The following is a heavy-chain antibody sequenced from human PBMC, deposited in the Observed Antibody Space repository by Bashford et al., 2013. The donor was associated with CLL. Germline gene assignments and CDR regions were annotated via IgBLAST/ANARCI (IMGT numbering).Heavy chain of an antibody. D-gene: IGHD7-27*01. CDR3: TTLGN. Sequence: ASVKVSCKASGYGFTRYCITWVRQAPRQGLEWMGWISAYNGKTDFAQKFQGRVTLTTDTSTTTAYLELRSLSSDDTAMYYCTTLGNWGQGTLVTVSS. CDR1: GYGFTRYC. CDR2: ISAYNGKT. V-gene: IGHV1-18*01. J-gene: IGHJ4*02.